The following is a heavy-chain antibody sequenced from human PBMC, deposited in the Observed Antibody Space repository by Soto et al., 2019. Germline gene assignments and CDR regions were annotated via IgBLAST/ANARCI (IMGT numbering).Heavy chain of an antibody. CDR1: GYTFTTHG. J-gene: IGHJ4*02. CDR2: ISPYYGNT. CDR3: AREMGPPALWAD. D-gene: IGHD3-16*01. Sequence: GASVKVSCKASGYTFTTHGITWVRLAPGQGLEWMGWISPYYGNTNSAPSLQDRVSMTTDTSTSTAYLELKSLRIDDTAVYYCAREMGPPALWADWGQGTLVTV. V-gene: IGHV1-18*01.